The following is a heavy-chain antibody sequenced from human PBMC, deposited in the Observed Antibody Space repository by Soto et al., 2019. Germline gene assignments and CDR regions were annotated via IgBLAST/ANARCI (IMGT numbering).Heavy chain of an antibody. Sequence: SVKVSCKASGGTFSSYAISWVRQAPGQGLEWMGGIIPIFGTANYAQKFQGRVTITADESASTAYMELSSLRSEDTAVYYCASIAQDTAMDTYYYYGMDVWGQGTTVTVSS. CDR2: IIPIFGTA. J-gene: IGHJ6*02. D-gene: IGHD5-18*01. V-gene: IGHV1-69*13. CDR1: GGTFSSYA. CDR3: ASIAQDTAMDTYYYYGMDV.